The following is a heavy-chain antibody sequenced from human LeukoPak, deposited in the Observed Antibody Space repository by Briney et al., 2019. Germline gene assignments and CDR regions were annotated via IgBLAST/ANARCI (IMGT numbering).Heavy chain of an antibody. CDR3: ARGRRLNYGDQPPLAG. D-gene: IGHD4-17*01. Sequence: SGTLSLTCAVYGGSFSGYYWSWIRQPPGKGLEWIGEINHSGSTNYNPSLKSRVTISVDTSKNQFSLKLSSVTAADTAVYYCARGRRLNYGDQPPLAGWGQGTLVTVSS. J-gene: IGHJ4*02. CDR1: GGSFSGYY. V-gene: IGHV4-34*01. CDR2: INHSGST.